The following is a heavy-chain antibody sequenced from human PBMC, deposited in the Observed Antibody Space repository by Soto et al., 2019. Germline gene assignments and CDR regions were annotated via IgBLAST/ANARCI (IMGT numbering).Heavy chain of an antibody. J-gene: IGHJ3*02. D-gene: IGHD1-26*01. CDR1: GFTFSSYS. V-gene: IGHV3-21*01. Sequence: LRLSCAASGFTFSSYSMNWVRQAPGKGLEWVSSISSSSSYIYYADSVKGRFTISRDNAKNSLYLQMNSLRAEDTAVYYCARDELLVAFDIWGQGTMVTVSS. CDR2: ISSSSSYI. CDR3: ARDELLVAFDI.